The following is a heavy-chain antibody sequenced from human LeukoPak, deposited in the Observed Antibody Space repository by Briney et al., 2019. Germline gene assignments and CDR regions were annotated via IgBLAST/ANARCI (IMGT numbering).Heavy chain of an antibody. J-gene: IGHJ4*02. CDR2: ISAYNGNT. D-gene: IGHD3-3*01. CDR1: GYTFTSYG. CDR3: ARDPLNYDFWSGYPTLRFDY. Sequence: ASVKVSCKASGYTFTSYGISWVRQAPGQGLEWMGWISAYNGNTNYAQKLQGRVTMTTDTSTSTAYMELRSLRSDDTAVYYCARDPLNYDFWSGYPTLRFDYWGQGTLVTVSS. V-gene: IGHV1-18*01.